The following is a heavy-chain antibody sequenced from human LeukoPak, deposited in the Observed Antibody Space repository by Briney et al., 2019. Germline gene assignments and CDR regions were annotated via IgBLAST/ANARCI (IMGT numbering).Heavy chain of an antibody. CDR2: MNPSGST. Sequence: SETLSLTCAVYGGSFSGYYWTWIRQTPGKGLEWIGEMNPSGSTNYNLSLKSRVTISVDTSKNQFSLKLSSVTAADTAVYYCARGRQDVTMIVVVMTAVSYYLDVWGKGTTVTVS. V-gene: IGHV4-34*01. CDR3: ARGRQDVTMIVVVMTAVSYYLDV. J-gene: IGHJ6*03. CDR1: GGSFSGYY. D-gene: IGHD3-22*01.